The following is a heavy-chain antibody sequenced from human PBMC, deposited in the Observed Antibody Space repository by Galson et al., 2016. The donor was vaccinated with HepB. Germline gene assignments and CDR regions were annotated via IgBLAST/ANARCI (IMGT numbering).Heavy chain of an antibody. D-gene: IGHD1-1*01. CDR3: SRASGGTYYYHGMDV. CDR2: IYHSGTT. Sequence: SETLSLTCAVSNDSITSIYWWNWVRQTPGKGLEWIGEIYHSGTTNYNPSLKSRLTISLDTSKNQFSLKLSSVTAADTAVYFCSRASGGTYYYHGMDVWGQGTTVTVSS. J-gene: IGHJ6*02. V-gene: IGHV4-4*02. CDR1: NDSITSIYW.